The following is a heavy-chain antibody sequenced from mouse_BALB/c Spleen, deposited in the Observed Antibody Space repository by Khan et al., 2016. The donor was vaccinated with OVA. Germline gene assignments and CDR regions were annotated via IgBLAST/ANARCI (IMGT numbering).Heavy chain of an antibody. V-gene: IGHV9-3-1*01. D-gene: IGHD6-1*01. CDR3: ARYASYWFVDV. Sequence: QIQLVQSGPELKKPGETVKISCKASGYTFTNYGMNWVKQAPGKGLKWMGWINTYTGEPTYADDFKGRFAFSLETSANTAYLQINNLKNEDTATLCRARYASYWFVDVWGAGTTVTVSS. CDR2: INTYTGEP. J-gene: IGHJ1*01. CDR1: GYTFTNYG.